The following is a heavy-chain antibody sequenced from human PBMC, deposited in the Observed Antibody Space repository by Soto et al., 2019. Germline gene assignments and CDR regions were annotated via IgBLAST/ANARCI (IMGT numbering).Heavy chain of an antibody. CDR1: GFTFSDHY. J-gene: IGHJ4*01. Sequence: PGGSLRLSCAASGFTFSDHYMDWVRQAPGKGLEWVGRIKNKDNSYSTQYAASVDGRFTISRDDSENSLFLQMNSLKTDDTALYYCARVRLGAPTRYFDYCGQGALVTVSS. V-gene: IGHV3-72*01. CDR2: IKNKDNSYST. D-gene: IGHD2-15*01. CDR3: ARVRLGAPTRYFDY.